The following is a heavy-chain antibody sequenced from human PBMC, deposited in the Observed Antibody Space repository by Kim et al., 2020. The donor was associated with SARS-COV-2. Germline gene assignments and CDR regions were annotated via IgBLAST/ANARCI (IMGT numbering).Heavy chain of an antibody. CDR3: TREKVYYDILTGYYPFDY. CDR2: IRSKAYGGTT. D-gene: IGHD3-9*01. Sequence: GGSLRLSCTASGFTFGDYAMSWFRQAPGKGLEWVGFIRSKAYGGTTEYAASVKGRFTISRDDSKSIAYLQMNSLKTEDTAVYYCTREKVYYDILTGYYPFDYWGQGTLVTVSS. V-gene: IGHV3-49*03. J-gene: IGHJ4*02. CDR1: GFTFGDYA.